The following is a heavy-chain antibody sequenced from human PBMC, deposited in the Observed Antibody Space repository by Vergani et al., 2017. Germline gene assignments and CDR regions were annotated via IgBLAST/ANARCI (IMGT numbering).Heavy chain of an antibody. D-gene: IGHD2-2*01. V-gene: IGHV3-23*04. CDR1: GFTFSSYA. J-gene: IGHJ4*02. CDR3: AKGGPLDIVLVPAAMGVDY. CDR2: ISGSGGST. Sequence: EVQLVESGGGLVQPGGSLRLSCAASGFTFSSYAMSWVRQAPGKGLEWVSAISGSGGSTYYADSVKGRFTISRDNSKNMLYLQMNSLRAEDTAVYYCAKGGPLDIVLVPAAMGVDYWGQGTLVTVSS.